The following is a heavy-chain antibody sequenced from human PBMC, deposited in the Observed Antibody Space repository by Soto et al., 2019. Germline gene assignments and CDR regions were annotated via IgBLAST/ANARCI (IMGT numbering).Heavy chain of an antibody. J-gene: IGHJ4*02. V-gene: IGHV3-30*18. CDR3: AKVAIIVVVIGDFDY. CDR1: GFTFSSYG. CDR2: ISYDGSNK. Sequence: QVQLVESGGGVVQPGRSLRLSCAASGFTFSSYGMHWVRQAPGKGLEWVAVISYDGSNKYYADSVKGRFTISRDNSKNTLYLQMNSLRAEDTAVYYCAKVAIIVVVIGDFDYWGQGTLVTVSS. D-gene: IGHD3-22*01.